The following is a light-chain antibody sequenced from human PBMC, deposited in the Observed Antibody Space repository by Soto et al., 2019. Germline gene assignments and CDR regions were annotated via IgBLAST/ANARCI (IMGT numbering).Light chain of an antibody. J-gene: IGLJ1*01. CDR2: EVS. CDR3: SSYTSSRTGV. CDR1: SSDVGGYNY. V-gene: IGLV2-14*01. Sequence: QSALTQPASVSGSPGQSITISCTGTSSDVGGYNYVSWYQQHPGKAPKLMIYEVSNRPSGVSNRLSGSKSGNTASLTISGLQAEDEADYYCSSYTSSRTGVFGTGTKLTVL.